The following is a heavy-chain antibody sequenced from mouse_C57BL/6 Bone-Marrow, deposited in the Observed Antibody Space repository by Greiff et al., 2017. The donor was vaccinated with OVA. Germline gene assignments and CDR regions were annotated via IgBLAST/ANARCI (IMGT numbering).Heavy chain of an antibody. CDR3: AREAFTTVVAGDWYFDV. CDR2: SRNKANDYTT. CDR1: GFTFSDFY. D-gene: IGHD1-1*01. J-gene: IGHJ1*03. Sequence: EVQLVESGGGLVQSGRSLRLSCATSGFTFSDFYMEWVRQAPGKGLEWIAASRNKANDYTTEYSASVKGRFIVSRDTSQSILYRQMNALRAEDTAIYYCAREAFTTVVAGDWYFDVWGTGTTVTVSS. V-gene: IGHV7-1*01.